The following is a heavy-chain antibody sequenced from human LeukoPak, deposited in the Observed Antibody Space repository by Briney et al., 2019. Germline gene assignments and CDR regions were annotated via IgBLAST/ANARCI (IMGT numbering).Heavy chain of an antibody. V-gene: IGHV3-23*01. J-gene: IGHJ4*02. Sequence: PGGSLRLSCAASGFTFSSYAMNWVRQAPGKGLEWVSAISGSGGNTYYADSVKGRFTISRDNSKNTLYLQMNSLRAEDTAVYYCAKAHMVVPAAPFDYWGQGTLVTVSS. D-gene: IGHD2-2*01. CDR3: AKAHMVVPAAPFDY. CDR1: GFTFSSYA. CDR2: ISGSGGNT.